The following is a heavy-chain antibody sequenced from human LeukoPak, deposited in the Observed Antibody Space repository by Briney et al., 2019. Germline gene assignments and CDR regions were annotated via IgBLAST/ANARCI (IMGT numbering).Heavy chain of an antibody. D-gene: IGHD3-10*01. CDR1: GYTFTGYY. CDR3: ARPLWFGELLAYNWFDP. V-gene: IGHV1-2*02. Sequence: ASVKVSCEASGYTFTGYYMHWVRQAPGQGLEWMGWINPNSGGTNYAQKFQGRVTMTRDTSISTAYMELSRLRSDDTAVYYCARPLWFGELLAYNWFDPWGQGTLVTVSS. CDR2: INPNSGGT. J-gene: IGHJ5*02.